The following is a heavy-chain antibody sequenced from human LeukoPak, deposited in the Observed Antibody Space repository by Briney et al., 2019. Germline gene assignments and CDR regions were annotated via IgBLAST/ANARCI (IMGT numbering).Heavy chain of an antibody. CDR3: ARMEYSSSWLYWFDP. CDR1: GGSISSYY. D-gene: IGHD6-13*01. CDR2: IYTSGST. J-gene: IGHJ5*02. V-gene: IGHV4-4*07. Sequence: SETLSLTCTVSGGSISSYYWSWIRQPAGKGLEWIGRIYTSGSTNYNPSLKSRVTMSVDTSKNQFSLKLSSATAADTAVYYCARMEYSSSWLYWFDPWGQGTLVTVSS.